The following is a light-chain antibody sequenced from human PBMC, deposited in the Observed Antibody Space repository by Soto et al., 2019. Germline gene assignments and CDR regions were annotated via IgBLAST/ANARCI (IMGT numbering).Light chain of an antibody. CDR3: QQSYSTPPS. J-gene: IGKJ2*01. V-gene: IGKV1-39*01. Sequence: DIQMTQSPSSLSASVGDRVTITCRASQSISSYLNWYQQKPGKAPKLLIYAASSLQSGVPSRFSGSGSATDVTLTINSLQHEDFATYYCQQSYSTPPSFGQGTKLKIK. CDR2: AAS. CDR1: QSISSY.